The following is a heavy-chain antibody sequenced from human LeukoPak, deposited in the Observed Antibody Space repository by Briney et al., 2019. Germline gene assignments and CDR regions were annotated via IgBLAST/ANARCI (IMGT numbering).Heavy chain of an antibody. CDR2: ISYDGTNK. CDR1: GFTFISYA. CDR3: ARDFGWLSGFDN. J-gene: IGHJ4*02. Sequence: GGSLRLSCAASGFTFISYAMHWVRQAPGKGLEWVAVISYDGTNKYYADSVRGRFTISRDNSKNTLYLQMNSLRAEDTAVYYCARDFGWLSGFDNWGQGTLVTVSS. D-gene: IGHD3-9*01. V-gene: IGHV3-30-3*01.